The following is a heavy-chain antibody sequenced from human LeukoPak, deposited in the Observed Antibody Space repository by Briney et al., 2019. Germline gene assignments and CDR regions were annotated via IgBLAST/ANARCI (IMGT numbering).Heavy chain of an antibody. CDR1: GGSISSYY. D-gene: IGHD3-22*01. CDR2: IYTSGST. CDR3: ARDSVPETYDSSGYYHAFDI. J-gene: IGHJ3*02. Sequence: SETLSLTRTVSGGSISSYYWSWIRQPAGKGLEWIGRIYTSGSTNYNPSLKSRVTMSVDTSKNQFSLKLSSVTAADTAVYYCARDSVPETYDSSGYYHAFDIWGQGTMVTVSS. V-gene: IGHV4-4*07.